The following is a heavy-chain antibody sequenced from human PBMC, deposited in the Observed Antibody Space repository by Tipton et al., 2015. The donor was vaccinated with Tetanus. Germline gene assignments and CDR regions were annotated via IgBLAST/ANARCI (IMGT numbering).Heavy chain of an antibody. Sequence: TLSLTCTVSGGSISSYSAYYWGWIRQPPGKGLEWIGSIFYSGTTYYNPSLKSRVTISVDTPNNQFSLKLSSVTAADTAVYYCARTGPVAGTVRDAFDIWGQGTMVTVSS. V-gene: IGHV4-39*01. CDR2: IFYSGTT. CDR3: ARTGPVAGTVRDAFDI. D-gene: IGHD6-19*01. J-gene: IGHJ3*02. CDR1: GGSISSYSAYY.